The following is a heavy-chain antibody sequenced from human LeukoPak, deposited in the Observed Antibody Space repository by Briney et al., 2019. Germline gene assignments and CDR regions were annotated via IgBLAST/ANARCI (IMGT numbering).Heavy chain of an antibody. V-gene: IGHV3-33*01. J-gene: IGHJ4*02. CDR1: GFTFSSYG. CDR3: ARDQNYGASSALNY. CDR2: IWYDGSNK. D-gene: IGHD4-17*01. Sequence: GGSLRLSCAASGFTFSSYGMHWVRQAPGKGLEWVAVIWYDGSNKYYADSVKGRFTISRDNSKNTLYLQMNSLRAEDTAVYYCARDQNYGASSALNYWGQGTLVTVSS.